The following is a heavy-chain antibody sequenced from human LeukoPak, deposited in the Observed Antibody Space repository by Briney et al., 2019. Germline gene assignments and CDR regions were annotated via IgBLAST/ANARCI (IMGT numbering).Heavy chain of an antibody. CDR3: ARGTWFVFDVDQ. V-gene: IGHV1-18*01. J-gene: IGHJ4*02. D-gene: IGHD3-10*01. CDR2: ISSYNGKT. CDR1: GYRFTSYS. Sequence: ASVKVSCKASGYRFTSYSISWVRQAPGQGLEWVGWISSYNGKTNYGKNVQGRVTMTRDTSISTAYMELSSLRSDDTAVYYCARGTWFVFDVDQWGQGTLVSVSS.